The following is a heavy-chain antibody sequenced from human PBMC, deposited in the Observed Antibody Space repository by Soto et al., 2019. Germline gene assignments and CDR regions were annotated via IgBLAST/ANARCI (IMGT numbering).Heavy chain of an antibody. CDR3: ARAHCSSTSCWDYYYGMDV. D-gene: IGHD2-2*01. J-gene: IGHJ6*02. CDR2: IWYDGSNK. V-gene: IGHV3-33*08. CDR1: GFTFSSYG. Sequence: AQLVESGGGLVQPGGSLRLSCATSGFTFSSYGMHWVRQAPGKGLEWVAVIWYDGSNKYYADSVKGRFTISRDNSKNTLYLQMNSLRAEDTAVYYCARAHCSSTSCWDYYYGMDVWGQGTTVTVSS.